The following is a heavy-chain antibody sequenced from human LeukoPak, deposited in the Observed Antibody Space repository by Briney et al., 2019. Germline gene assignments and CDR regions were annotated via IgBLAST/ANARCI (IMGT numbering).Heavy chain of an antibody. V-gene: IGHV3-23*01. CDR3: AKDYIRRAWD. CDR2: ISSGGLT. CDR1: GFTFSNDA. Sequence: PGGSLRLSCAASGFTFSNDAMSWVRQAPGKGLEWVSAISSGGLTFYAGSVQGRFTISRDNSKSTLYLHMNSLRGEDTAVYYCAKDYIRRAWDWGQGTLVTVSS. J-gene: IGHJ4*02. D-gene: IGHD3-16*01.